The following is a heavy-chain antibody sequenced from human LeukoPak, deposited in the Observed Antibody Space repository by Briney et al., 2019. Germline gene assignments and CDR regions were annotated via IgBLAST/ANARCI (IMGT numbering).Heavy chain of an antibody. J-gene: IGHJ5*02. CDR1: GYTFTGYY. CDR2: INTNTGNP. V-gene: IGHV7-4-1*02. CDR3: ARDRRGQLVRYWFDP. D-gene: IGHD6-6*01. Sequence: ASVKVSCKASGYTFTGYYMHWVRQAPGQGLEWMGWINTNTGNPTYAQGFTGRFVFSLDTSVSTAYLQISSLKAEDTAVYYCARDRRGQLVRYWFDPWGQGTLVTVSS.